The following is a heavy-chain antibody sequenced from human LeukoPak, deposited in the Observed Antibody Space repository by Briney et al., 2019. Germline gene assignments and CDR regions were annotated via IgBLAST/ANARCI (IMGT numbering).Heavy chain of an antibody. Sequence: GGFLRLSCAGSGFTFDDYAMHWVRQPPGKGLEWVSGINWNSGSIGYADSVKGRFTISRDNAKNSLYLQMNSLRAEDTALYYCAKGGDVDILNSHDAFDIWGQGTMVTVSS. J-gene: IGHJ3*02. D-gene: IGHD3-9*01. CDR3: AKGGDVDILNSHDAFDI. CDR2: INWNSGSI. CDR1: GFTFDDYA. V-gene: IGHV3-9*01.